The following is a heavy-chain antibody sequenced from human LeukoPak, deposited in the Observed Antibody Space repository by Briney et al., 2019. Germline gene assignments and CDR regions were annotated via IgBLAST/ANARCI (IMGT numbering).Heavy chain of an antibody. J-gene: IGHJ4*02. CDR3: AREVEYYYGSGFDH. Sequence: ASVKVSCKASGYTFTSYDINWVRQATGQGLEWMGWMNPNSGNTGYAQKFQGRVTMTRNTSISTAYMELSSLRSEDTAVYYCAREVEYYYGSGFDHWGQGTLVTVSS. D-gene: IGHD3-10*01. CDR2: MNPNSGNT. CDR1: GYTFTSYD. V-gene: IGHV1-8*01.